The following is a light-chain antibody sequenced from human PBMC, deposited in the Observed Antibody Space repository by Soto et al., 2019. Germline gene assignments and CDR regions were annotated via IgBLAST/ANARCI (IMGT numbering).Light chain of an antibody. CDR3: SSYTSSSPL. V-gene: IGLV2-14*01. CDR2: DVS. CDR1: SSDVGGYNY. Sequence: QSVLTQPASVSGSPGQSITISCTGTSSDVGGYNYVSWYQQHPGKAPKLMIYDVSNRPSGVSNRFSGSKSGNTASLTISGLQAEDEADYYCSSYTSSSPLFGTGNKVTVL. J-gene: IGLJ1*01.